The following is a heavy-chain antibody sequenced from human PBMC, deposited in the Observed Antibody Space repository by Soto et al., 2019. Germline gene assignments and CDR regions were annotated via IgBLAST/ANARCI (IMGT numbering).Heavy chain of an antibody. CDR2: IKQDGDEK. CDR3: ARDRMGDDYFDY. CDR1: GFDFSYFW. J-gene: IGHJ4*02. V-gene: IGHV3-7*01. D-gene: IGHD3-16*01. Sequence: PGGSLRLSCAASGFDFSYFWMAWIRQAPGKGLEWVANIKQDGDEKYYVDSVEGRFTISRDNAKNSLYLQMDSLRAEDTALYFCARDRMGDDYFDYLGPGTQVTVSS.